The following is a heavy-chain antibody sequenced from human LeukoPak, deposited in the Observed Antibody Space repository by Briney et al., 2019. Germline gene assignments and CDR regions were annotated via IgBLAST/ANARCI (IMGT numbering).Heavy chain of an antibody. D-gene: IGHD3-10*01. V-gene: IGHV3-23*03. CDR2: FHSGGNT. CDR1: GFTFSNYA. J-gene: IGHJ4*02. CDR3: AKGSGSPRLRFDY. Sequence: GGSLRLSCAASGFTFSNYAMSWVRQAPGKGLEWVSLFHSGGNTDHSDSVRGRFTISRDDSKNTLYLQMNSLRAEDTAVYYCAKGSGSPRLRFDYWGQGTLVTVSS.